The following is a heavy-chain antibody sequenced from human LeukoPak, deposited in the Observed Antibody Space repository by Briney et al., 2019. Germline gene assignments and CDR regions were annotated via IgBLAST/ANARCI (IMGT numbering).Heavy chain of an antibody. D-gene: IGHD4-23*01. CDR1: GFTFSDHY. V-gene: IGHV3-72*01. J-gene: IGHJ3*02. Sequence: QPGGSLRLSCAASGFTFSDHYMDWVRQAPGKGLEWVGRTRNKANSYTTEYAASVKGRFTISRDDSKNSLYLQMNSLKTEDTAVYYCAYNGGNGAFDIWGQGTMVTVSS. CDR2: TRNKANSYTT. CDR3: AYNGGNGAFDI.